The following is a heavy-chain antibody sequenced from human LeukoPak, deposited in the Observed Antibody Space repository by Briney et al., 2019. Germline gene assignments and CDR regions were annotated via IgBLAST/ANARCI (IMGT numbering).Heavy chain of an antibody. V-gene: IGHV3-30*02. D-gene: IGHD1-26*01. CDR1: GFTFSSYG. J-gene: IGHJ4*02. Sequence: PGGSLRLSCAASGFTFSSYGMHWVRQAPGKGLEWVAFIRYDGSNKYYADSVKGRFTISRDNSKNTLYLQMNSLRAEDTAVYYCAKDSRGSYFASAIDYWGQGTLVTVSS. CDR3: AKDSRGSYFASAIDY. CDR2: IRYDGSNK.